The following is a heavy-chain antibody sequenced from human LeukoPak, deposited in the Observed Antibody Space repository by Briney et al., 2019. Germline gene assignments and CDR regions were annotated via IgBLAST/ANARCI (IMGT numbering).Heavy chain of an antibody. CDR3: AKDGDGYNPPFDY. J-gene: IGHJ4*02. Sequence: GGSLRLSCAASGFTFDDYTMHWVRQAPGKGLEWVSLISWDGGSTYHADSVKGRFTISRDNSKNSLYLQMNSLRTEDTALYYCAKDGDGYNPPFDYWGQGTLVTVSS. CDR1: GFTFDDYT. D-gene: IGHD5-24*01. CDR2: ISWDGGST. V-gene: IGHV3-43*01.